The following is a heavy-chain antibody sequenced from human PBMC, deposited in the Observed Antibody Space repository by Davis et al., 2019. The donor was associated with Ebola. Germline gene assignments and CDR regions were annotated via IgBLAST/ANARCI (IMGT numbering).Heavy chain of an antibody. CDR1: GGSVSSGSYY. J-gene: IGHJ4*02. CDR3: ARASRSGTLY. CDR2: IYTSGST. V-gene: IGHV4-61*01. Sequence: PSETLSLTCTVSGGSVSSGSYYWSWIRQPPGKGLEWIGRIYTSGSTNYNPSLKSRVTMSVDTSKNQFSLKLSSVTAADTAVYYCARASRSGTLYWGQGTLVTVSS. D-gene: IGHD1-26*01.